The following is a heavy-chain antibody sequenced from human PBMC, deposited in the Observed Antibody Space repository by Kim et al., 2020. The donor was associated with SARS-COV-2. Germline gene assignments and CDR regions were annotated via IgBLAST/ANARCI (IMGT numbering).Heavy chain of an antibody. J-gene: IGHJ4*02. CDR3: ARTDYGDYAQLDY. V-gene: IGHV4-59*01. Sequence: SETLSLTCTVSGGSISSYYWSWIRQPPGKGLEWIGYIYYSGSTNYNPSLKSRVTISVDTSKNQFSLKLSSVTAADTAVYYCARTDYGDYAQLDYWGQGTL. CDR1: GGSISSYY. D-gene: IGHD4-17*01. CDR2: IYYSGST.